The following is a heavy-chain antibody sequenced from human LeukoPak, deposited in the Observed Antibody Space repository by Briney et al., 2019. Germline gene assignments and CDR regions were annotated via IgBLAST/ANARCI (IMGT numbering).Heavy chain of an antibody. Sequence: PSETLSLICGVSGGSITRTNWWCWVRQPPGQGLEWIGEVSLTGLTNYNPSLSSRVIMALAMSKNHLSLNLTSVTAADTAVYYCTRENGAFSPFGYWGQGTLVTVPS. D-gene: IGHD2-8*01. CDR2: VSLTGLT. CDR1: GGSITRTNW. J-gene: IGHJ4*02. CDR3: TRENGAFSPFGY. V-gene: IGHV4-4*02.